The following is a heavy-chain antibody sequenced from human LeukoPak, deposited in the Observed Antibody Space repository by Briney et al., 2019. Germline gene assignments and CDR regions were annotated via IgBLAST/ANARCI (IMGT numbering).Heavy chain of an antibody. J-gene: IGHJ4*02. CDR3: AKDGIVATFDY. CDR1: GFTFSSYG. Sequence: GGSLRLSCAASGFTFSSYGMHWVRQAPGKGLEWVAVISYDGSNKYYADSVKGRFTISGDNSKNTLYLQMNSLRAEDTAVYYCAKDGIVATFDYWGQGTLVTVSS. V-gene: IGHV3-30*18. D-gene: IGHD1-26*01. CDR2: ISYDGSNK.